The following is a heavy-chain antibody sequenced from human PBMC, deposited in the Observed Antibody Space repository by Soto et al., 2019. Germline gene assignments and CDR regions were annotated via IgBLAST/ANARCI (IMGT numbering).Heavy chain of an antibody. Sequence: QVQLVESGGGVVQPWRSLRRSCAASGFTFSSYAMHWVRQAPGKGLEWVAVISYDGSNKYYADSVKGRITISRDNSKNTLYLQMNSLRAEDTAVYYCARGLTGTTIDYSGRGTLVTVSS. CDR2: ISYDGSNK. D-gene: IGHD1-20*01. CDR3: ARGLTGTTIDY. CDR1: GFTFSSYA. J-gene: IGHJ4*02. V-gene: IGHV3-30-3*01.